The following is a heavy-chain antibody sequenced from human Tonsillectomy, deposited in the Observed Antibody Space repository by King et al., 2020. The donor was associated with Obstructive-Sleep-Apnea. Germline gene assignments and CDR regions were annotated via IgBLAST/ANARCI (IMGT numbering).Heavy chain of an antibody. Sequence: VQLVESGGGLVRPGGSLRLSCAASGFSFSTYWMTWVRQAPGKGLEWVANIRQDGTETYYVDSVKGRFTISRDNAKNSLYLQMNSLRAEDTAVYYCARENDNDTYGYSHYFDYWGQGTLVTVSS. J-gene: IGHJ4*02. CDR1: GFSFSTYW. CDR3: ARENDNDTYGYSHYFDY. CDR2: IRQDGTET. V-gene: IGHV3-7*03. D-gene: IGHD5-18*01.